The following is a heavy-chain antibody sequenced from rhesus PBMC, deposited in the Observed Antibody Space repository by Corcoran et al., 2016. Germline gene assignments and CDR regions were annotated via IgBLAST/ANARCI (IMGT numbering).Heavy chain of an antibody. Sequence: QVQLQESGPGLVKPSETLSLTCVVSGGSISSNYWNWIRQPPGKGLEWIGRIYGGSGSTRYNPSLPIRVTISPDPSKNQFSLKLSSVTAADPAMYYCASAYGLDSWGQGVVVTVSS. V-gene: IGHV4-147*01. CDR1: GGSISSNY. J-gene: IGHJ6*01. CDR2: IYGGSGST. CDR3: ASAYGLDS.